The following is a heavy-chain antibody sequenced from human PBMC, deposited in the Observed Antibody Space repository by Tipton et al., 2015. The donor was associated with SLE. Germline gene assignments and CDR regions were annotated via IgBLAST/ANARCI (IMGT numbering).Heavy chain of an antibody. J-gene: IGHJ4*02. CDR1: GFTFSSYG. CDR3: AKDGADYGDPGYFDY. D-gene: IGHD4-17*01. CDR2: IWYDGSNK. V-gene: IGHV3-33*06. Sequence: SLRLSCAASGFTFSSYGMHWVRQAPGKGLEWVAVIWYDGSNKYYADSVKGRFTISRDNSKNTLYLQMNSLRAEDTAVYYCAKDGADYGDPGYFDYWGQGTLVTVSS.